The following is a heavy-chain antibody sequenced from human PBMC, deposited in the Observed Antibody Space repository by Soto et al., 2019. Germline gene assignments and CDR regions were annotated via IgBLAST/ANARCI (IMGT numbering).Heavy chain of an antibody. CDR2: INHSGST. CDR1: GGSFSGYY. Sequence: SDTLSLTCAVYGGSFSGYYWIWISQPPGKGLEWIGEINHSGSTNYNPSLKSRVTISVDTSKNQFSLKLSSVTAADTAVYYCARGALKSGNFDYWGQGTLVTVSS. J-gene: IGHJ4*02. V-gene: IGHV4-34*01. D-gene: IGHD2-15*01. CDR3: ARGALKSGNFDY.